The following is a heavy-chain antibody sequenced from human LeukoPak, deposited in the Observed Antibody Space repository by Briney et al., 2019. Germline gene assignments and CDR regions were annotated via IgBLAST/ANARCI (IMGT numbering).Heavy chain of an antibody. J-gene: IGHJ3*02. CDR1: GGSISSSNYY. CDR3: ARYTIRGAKRDAFDI. CDR2: IYYSGST. D-gene: IGHD3-10*01. V-gene: IGHV4-31*03. Sequence: SETLSLTCTVSGGSISSSNYYWSWIRQHPGKGLEWIGYIYYSGSTYYNPSLKSRVTISVDTSKNQFSLKLSSVTAADTAVYYCARYTIRGAKRDAFDIWGQGTMVTVSS.